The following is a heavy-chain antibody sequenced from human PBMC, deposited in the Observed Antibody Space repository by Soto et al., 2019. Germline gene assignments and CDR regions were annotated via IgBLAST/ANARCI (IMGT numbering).Heavy chain of an antibody. D-gene: IGHD6-13*01. J-gene: IGHJ4*02. V-gene: IGHV4-39*01. CDR2: IYYSGST. CDR3: ARIYGYSSSRYFDY. Sequence: PSETLFLTCTVSGGSISSSSYYWGWIRQPPGKGLEWIGSIYYSGSTYYNPSLKSRVTISVDTSKNQFSLKLSSVTAADTAVYYCARIYGYSSSRYFDYWGQGTLVTVSS. CDR1: GGSISSSSYY.